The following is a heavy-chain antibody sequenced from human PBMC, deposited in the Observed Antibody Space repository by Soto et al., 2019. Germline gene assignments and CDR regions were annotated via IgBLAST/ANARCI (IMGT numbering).Heavy chain of an antibody. D-gene: IGHD3-22*01. V-gene: IGHV1-3*01. Sequence: QVQVVQSGAEVKKPGASVKVSCKASGYTFTSYVIHWVRQAPGQRPEWMGWINAGNGNTAYSQKFQDRVTITRDTXASTAYMELRSLRSEDTAVYYCARDRNPYYYDKSGFYYGDYWGQGTLVTVSS. CDR2: INAGNGNT. CDR1: GYTFTSYV. J-gene: IGHJ4*02. CDR3: ARDRNPYYYDKSGFYYGDY.